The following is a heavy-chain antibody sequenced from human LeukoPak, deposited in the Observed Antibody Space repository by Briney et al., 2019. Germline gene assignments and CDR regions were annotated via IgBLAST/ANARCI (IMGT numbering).Heavy chain of an antibody. Sequence: SETLSLTCTVSGGSISSYYWSWIRQPPGKGLEWIGYIYYSGSTNYNPSLKSRVTISVDTSKNQFSLKLSSVTAADTAVYYCAGEVMVRGVFNWFDPWGQGTLVTVSS. CDR2: IYYSGST. J-gene: IGHJ5*02. CDR1: GGSISSYY. CDR3: AGEVMVRGVFNWFDP. D-gene: IGHD3-10*01. V-gene: IGHV4-59*01.